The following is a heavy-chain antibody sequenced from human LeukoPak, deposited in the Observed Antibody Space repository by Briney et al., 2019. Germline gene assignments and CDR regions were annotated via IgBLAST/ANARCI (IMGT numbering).Heavy chain of an antibody. J-gene: IGHJ4*02. D-gene: IGHD4-17*01. CDR1: GGTFSRYA. Sequence: ASVKVSCKAPGGTFSRYAISWLRQAPGQGLKWMGGIIPIFGTGNYAQQFQGRVTITTDESTSAAYMDLSSLTSDDSAVYYCARDHGDYRVERPDYWGQGTLVTVSS. V-gene: IGHV1-69*05. CDR3: ARDHGDYRVERPDY. CDR2: IIPIFGTG.